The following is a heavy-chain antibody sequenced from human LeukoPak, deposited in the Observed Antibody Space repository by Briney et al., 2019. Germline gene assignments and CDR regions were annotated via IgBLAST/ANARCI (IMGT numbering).Heavy chain of an antibody. Sequence: PSETLSLTCTVSGGSISSHYWSWIRQPPGKGLEWIGYIYYSGSTNYNPSLKSRVTISVDTSKNQFSLKLSSVTAADTAVYYCATLTGAFDYWGQGTPVTVSS. D-gene: IGHD1-20*01. V-gene: IGHV4-59*11. J-gene: IGHJ4*02. CDR2: IYYSGST. CDR3: ATLTGAFDY. CDR1: GGSISSHY.